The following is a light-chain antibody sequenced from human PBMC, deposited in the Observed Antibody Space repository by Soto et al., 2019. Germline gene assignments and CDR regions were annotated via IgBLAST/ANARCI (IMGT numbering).Light chain of an antibody. CDR3: RQYGSSPPIT. Sequence: IGLTQSPGTLSLSPGERSTLSCRDSQSVSSSYLAWDEQKPGQAPGVLXXDEXSRGTGILERFSGSGSGRDFTLTISRLEPEDFAVYYCRQYGSSPPITFGQGTRLEIK. J-gene: IGKJ5*01. CDR2: DEX. V-gene: IGKV3-20*01. CDR1: QSVSSSY.